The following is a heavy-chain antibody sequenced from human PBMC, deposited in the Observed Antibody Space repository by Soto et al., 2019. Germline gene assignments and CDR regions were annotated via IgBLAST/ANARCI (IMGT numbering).Heavy chain of an antibody. CDR2: IIPIFGTA. V-gene: IGHV1-69*13. J-gene: IGHJ4*02. D-gene: IGHD5-12*01. Sequence: SVKVSCKASGGTFSSYAISWVRQAPGQGLEWMGGIIPIFGTANYAQKFQGRVTITADESTSTAYMELSSLRSEDTAVYYCARAGRGYSGDWGPTYRHFDYCGQGNLVTVSS. CDR3: ARAGRGYSGDWGPTYRHFDY. CDR1: GGTFSSYA.